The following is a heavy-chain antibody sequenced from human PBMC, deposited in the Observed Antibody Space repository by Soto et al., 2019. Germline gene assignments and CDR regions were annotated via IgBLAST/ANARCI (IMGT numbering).Heavy chain of an antibody. CDR1: GYIFTSYG. V-gene: IGHV1-18*01. Sequence: ASVKVSCKASGYIFTSYGVTWVRQAPGQGLEWMGWISAYNGNTIHAQKLQARVTMTTDTSTSTVYMELRSLKSDDTAMYYCARDRLRGYDNSGFYFWG. J-gene: IGHJ4*01. CDR3: ARDRLRGYDNSGFYF. D-gene: IGHD3-22*01. CDR2: ISAYNGNT.